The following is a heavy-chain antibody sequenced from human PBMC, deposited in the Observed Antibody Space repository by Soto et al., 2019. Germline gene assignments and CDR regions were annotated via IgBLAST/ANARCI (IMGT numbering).Heavy chain of an antibody. J-gene: IGHJ6*02. CDR2: IIPIFGTA. CDR1: GGTFSSYA. CDR3: ARGGGWVVTAALYYYYGMDA. V-gene: IGHV1-69*13. Sequence: SVKVSCKASGGTFSSYAISWVRQAPGQGLEWMGGIIPIFGTANYAQKFQGRVTITADESTSTAYMELSSLRSEDTAVYYCARGGGWVVTAALYYYYGMDAWGQGTTVTVSS. D-gene: IGHD2-21*02.